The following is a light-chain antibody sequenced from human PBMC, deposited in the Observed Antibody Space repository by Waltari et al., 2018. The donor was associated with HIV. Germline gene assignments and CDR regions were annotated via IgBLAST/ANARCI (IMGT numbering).Light chain of an antibody. V-gene: IGKV1-39*01. CDR3: QQSYNPPPT. Sequence: DIQITQSPSSLSASVGDRVTITCRARQRLNTYVNWYQQKPGKAPKLLIYAASSLQSGVPSRFSGSGSGTDFTLTISSLQPEDFAIYYCQQSYNPPPTFGPGTKVDIK. CDR1: QRLNTY. J-gene: IGKJ3*01. CDR2: AAS.